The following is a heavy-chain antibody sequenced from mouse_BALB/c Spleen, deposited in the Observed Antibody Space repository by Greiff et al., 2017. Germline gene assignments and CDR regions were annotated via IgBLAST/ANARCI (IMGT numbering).Heavy chain of an antibody. J-gene: IGHJ1*01. V-gene: IGHV5-17*02. Sequence: EVKVVESGGGLVQPGGSRKLSCAASGFTFSSFGMHWVRQAPEKGLEWVAYISSGSSTIYYADTVKGRFTISRDNPKNTLFLQMTSLRSEDTAMYYCARADPHWYFDVWGAGTTVTVSS. CDR3: ARADPHWYFDV. CDR1: GFTFSSFG. CDR2: ISSGSSTI.